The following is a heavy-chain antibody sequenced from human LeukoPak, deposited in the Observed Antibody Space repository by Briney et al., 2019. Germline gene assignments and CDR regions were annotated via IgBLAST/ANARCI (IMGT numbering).Heavy chain of an antibody. V-gene: IGHV4-39*01. CDR2: IYYGGGT. Sequence: SETLSLTCTVSDDSINNGDYYWGWIRQSPGKGLEYIGSIYYGGGTWYNPSLKSRVTISIDTSRRQFSLRVTSMTTPNTAVYYCARQVHSRGWMDQWGQGILVTVSS. D-gene: IGHD2-2*01. J-gene: IGHJ4*02. CDR1: DDSINNGDYY. CDR3: ARQVHSRGWMDQ.